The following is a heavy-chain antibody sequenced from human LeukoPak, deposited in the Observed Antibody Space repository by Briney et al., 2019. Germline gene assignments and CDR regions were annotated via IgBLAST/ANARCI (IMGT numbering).Heavy chain of an antibody. CDR1: GGSISSYY. J-gene: IGHJ4*02. D-gene: IGHD3-10*01. CDR3: ARSSGWGSDYSFDY. Sequence: SETLSLTCTVSGGSISSYYWSWIRQPPGKGLEWIGYIYYSGSTNYNPSLKSRVTISVDTSKNQFSLKLSSVTAADTAVYYCARSSGWGSDYSFDYWGRGTLDTVSS. V-gene: IGHV4-59*01. CDR2: IYYSGST.